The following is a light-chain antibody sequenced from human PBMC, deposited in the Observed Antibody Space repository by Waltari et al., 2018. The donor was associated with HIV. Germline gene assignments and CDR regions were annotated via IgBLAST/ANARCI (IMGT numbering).Light chain of an antibody. CDR1: QSVSRNF. CDR2: GAS. V-gene: IGKV3-20*01. J-gene: IGKJ2*01. Sequence: EIVLTQSPGTLSLSPGERATLSCRASQSVSRNFLAWYHQKPGQAPRLLIYGASTRAPGLPDRFSGTGSGTDFTLTISRLEPEDFGVFYCQQYGSSREYTFGQGTKLEIK. CDR3: QQYGSSREYT.